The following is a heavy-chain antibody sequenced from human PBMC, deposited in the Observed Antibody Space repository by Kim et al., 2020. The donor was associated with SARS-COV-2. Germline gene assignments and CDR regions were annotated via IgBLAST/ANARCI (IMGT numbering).Heavy chain of an antibody. V-gene: IGHV1-2*04. CDR3: ARGPPRIVVVPAAISPYYYYYYGMDV. CDR1: GYTFTGYY. D-gene: IGHD2-2*02. CDR2: INPNSGGT. J-gene: IGHJ6*02. Sequence: ASVKVSCKASGYTFTGYYMHWVRQAPGQGLEWMGWINPNSGGTNYAQKFQGWVTMTRDTSISTAYMELSRLRSDDTAVYYCARGPPRIVVVPAAISPYYYYYYGMDVWGQGTTVTVSS.